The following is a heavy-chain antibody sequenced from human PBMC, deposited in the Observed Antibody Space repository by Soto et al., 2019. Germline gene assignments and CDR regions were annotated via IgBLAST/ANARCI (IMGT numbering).Heavy chain of an antibody. D-gene: IGHD2-2*01. CDR1: GFTFSSYA. V-gene: IGHV3-23*01. CDR3: AKDRVPAARLGWFDP. Sequence: GGSLRLSCAASGFTFSSYAMSWVRQAPGKGLEWVSAISGSGGSTYYADSVKGRFTISRDKSKNTRYLQMNSLRAEDTAVYYCAKDRVPAARLGWFDPWGQGTLVTVSS. J-gene: IGHJ5*02. CDR2: ISGSGGST.